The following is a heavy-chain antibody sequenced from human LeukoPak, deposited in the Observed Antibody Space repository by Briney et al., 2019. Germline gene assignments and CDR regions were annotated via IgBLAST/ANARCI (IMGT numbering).Heavy chain of an antibody. Sequence: GGSLRLSCAASGFTFSSYAMSWVRQAPGKGLEWVSAISGSGGSTYFADSVKGRFTISRDNSKNTLYLQMNSLRAEDTAVYYCAKDLEVAYYYDSSGYSHWGQGTLVTVSS. J-gene: IGHJ4*02. CDR3: AKDLEVAYYYDSSGYSH. CDR1: GFTFSSYA. V-gene: IGHV3-23*01. D-gene: IGHD3-22*01. CDR2: ISGSGGST.